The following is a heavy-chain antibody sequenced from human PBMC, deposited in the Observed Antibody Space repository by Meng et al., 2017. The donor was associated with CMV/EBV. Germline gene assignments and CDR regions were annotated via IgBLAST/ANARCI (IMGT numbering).Heavy chain of an antibody. CDR2: IYYSGST. J-gene: IGHJ6*02. CDR1: GGSISSSSYY. V-gene: IGHV4-39*06. Sequence: SETLSLTCTVSGGSISSSSYYWGWIRQPPGKGLEWIGSIYYSGSTYYNPSLKSRVTISVDTSKNQFPLKLSSVTAADTAVYYCARDPHFTIFGVVPYYYYGMDVWGQGTTVTVSS. CDR3: ARDPHFTIFGVVPYYYYGMDV. D-gene: IGHD3-3*01.